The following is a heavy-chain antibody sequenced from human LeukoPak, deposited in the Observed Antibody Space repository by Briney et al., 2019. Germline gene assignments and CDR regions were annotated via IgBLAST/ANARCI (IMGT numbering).Heavy chain of an antibody. V-gene: IGHV4-39*01. D-gene: IGHD4-17*01. CDR3: ARRGGTTVTIVSRTRGYFDL. J-gene: IGHJ2*01. Sequence: NPSETLSLTCTVSGGSISSSSYYWGWIRQPPGKGLEWIGSIYYSGSTYYNPSLKSRVTISVDTSKNQFSLKLSSVTAADTAVYYCARRGGTTVTIVSRTRGYFDLWGRGTLVTVSS. CDR1: GGSISSSSYY. CDR2: IYYSGST.